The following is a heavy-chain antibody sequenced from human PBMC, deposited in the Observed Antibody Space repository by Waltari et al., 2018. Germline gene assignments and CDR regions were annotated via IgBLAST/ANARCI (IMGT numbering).Heavy chain of an antibody. V-gene: IGHV4-38-2*01. Sequence: VQLHESGPGLGKPSETRSLTCAVSGYPLGRGFYWGWHRQPPGKDLEWIGSVSHSGGTFYHPSLKSRVTISMDTSKNQLSLKVTSVTAADTAIYYCARGGFDTNSYFDLWGRGTLVTVSS. CDR1: GYPLGRGFY. CDR2: VSHSGGT. CDR3: ARGGFDTNSYFDL. D-gene: IGHD2-8*01. J-gene: IGHJ2*01.